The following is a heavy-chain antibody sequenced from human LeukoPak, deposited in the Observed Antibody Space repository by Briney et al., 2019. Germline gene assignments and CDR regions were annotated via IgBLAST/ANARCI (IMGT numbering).Heavy chain of an antibody. V-gene: IGHV3-74*01. D-gene: IGHD6-13*01. CDR2: INSDGSST. CDR3: ARVDSSTARVFDY. J-gene: IGHJ4*02. CDR1: GFTFSSYW. Sequence: GGSLRLSCAASGFTFSSYWMHWVRQAPGKGLVWVSRINSDGSSTSYADSVKGRFTISRDNAKNTLYLQMNSLRAEDTAVYYCARVDSSTARVFDYWGQGTLVTVSS.